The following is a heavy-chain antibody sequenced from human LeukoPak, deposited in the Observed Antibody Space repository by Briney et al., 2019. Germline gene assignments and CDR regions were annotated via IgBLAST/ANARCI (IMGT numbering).Heavy chain of an antibody. Sequence: GGSLRLSCAASGFTFSSYSMNWVRQAPGKGLEWVSAISGSGGSTYYADSVKGRFTISRDNSKNTLYLQMNSLRAEDTAVYYCAKSNGYDPYYYYMDVWGKGTTVTVSS. CDR1: GFTFSSYS. V-gene: IGHV3-23*01. CDR2: ISGSGGST. J-gene: IGHJ6*03. D-gene: IGHD5-12*01. CDR3: AKSNGYDPYYYYMDV.